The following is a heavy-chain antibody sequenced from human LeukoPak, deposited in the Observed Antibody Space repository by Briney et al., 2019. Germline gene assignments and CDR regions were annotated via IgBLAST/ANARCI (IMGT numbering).Heavy chain of an antibody. V-gene: IGHV3-7*01. CDR1: GFTFSSYW. CDR2: IKQDGSEK. J-gene: IGHJ3*02. CDR3: ARDRGGGNWNDVPDAFDI. D-gene: IGHD1-1*01. Sequence: GGSLRLSCAASGFTFSSYWMSWVRQAPGKGLEWVANIKQDGSEKYYVDSVKGRFTISRDNAKNSLYLQMNSLRAEDTAVYYCARDRGGGNWNDVPDAFDIWGRGTMVTVSS.